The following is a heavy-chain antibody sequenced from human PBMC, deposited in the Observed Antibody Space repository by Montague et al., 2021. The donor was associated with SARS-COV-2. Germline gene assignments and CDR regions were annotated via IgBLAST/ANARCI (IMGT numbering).Heavy chain of an antibody. V-gene: IGHV4-59*01. CDR1: GRSIGAYY. CDR2: IDNSGST. CDR3: SRHGGNDAFDI. D-gene: IGHD4-23*01. J-gene: IGHJ3*02. Sequence: SETLSLTCTASGRSIGAYYWSWIWQPPGEGLELIGYIDNSGSTNHNPSLASRVTMSVDTSKKQFSLKLNSVTAADTAVYYCSRHGGNDAFDIWGRGKMVTV.